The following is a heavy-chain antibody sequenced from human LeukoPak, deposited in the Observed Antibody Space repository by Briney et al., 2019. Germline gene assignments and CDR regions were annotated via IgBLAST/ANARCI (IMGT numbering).Heavy chain of an antibody. CDR1: GFTFSSYW. CDR3: VKDSPPRYSGSPPAY. J-gene: IGHJ4*02. Sequence: GGSLRLSCAASGFTFSSYWMSWVRQAPGKGLEWVANINIDGGEKYYVDSVKGRFTISRGNAKNSLYLQMNSLRADDTAVYYCVKDSPPRYSGSPPAYWGQGTLVTVSS. V-gene: IGHV3-7*03. CDR2: INIDGGEK. D-gene: IGHD1-26*01.